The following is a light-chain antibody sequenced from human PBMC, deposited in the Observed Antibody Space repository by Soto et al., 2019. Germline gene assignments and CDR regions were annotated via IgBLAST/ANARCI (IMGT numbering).Light chain of an antibody. CDR2: TTT. V-gene: IGKV1-9*01. J-gene: IGKJ4*01. Sequence: DIQLTQSPSFLSASVGDRVTITCRASQGISNYLAWYQRKPGKAPKLLIYTTTTLQSGVPSRFNGSGSGTEFNLTISTLQPEDFATYYCQQLNSYPLTCGGGTKVEIK. CDR3: QQLNSYPLT. CDR1: QGISNY.